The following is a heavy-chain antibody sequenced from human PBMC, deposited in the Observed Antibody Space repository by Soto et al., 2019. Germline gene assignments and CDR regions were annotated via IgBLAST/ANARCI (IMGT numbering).Heavy chain of an antibody. CDR1: GFTFNTYS. V-gene: IGHV3-33*01. Sequence: QVQLEESGGGVVQPGRSLRLSCEASGFTFNTYSMHWVRQPPGKGLEWLAAIWYDGTQKYYADSVKGRFIISRDNSKKTLYLGMNSLRAEETAVYYCARAGGTTVTGLWHFDSWGQGTLVTVSS. CDR2: IWYDGTQK. D-gene: IGHD4-17*01. J-gene: IGHJ4*02. CDR3: ARAGGTTVTGLWHFDS.